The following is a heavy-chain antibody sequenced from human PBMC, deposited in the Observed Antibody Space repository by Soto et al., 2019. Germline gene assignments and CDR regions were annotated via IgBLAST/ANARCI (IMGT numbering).Heavy chain of an antibody. CDR2: ISSSSSYI. CDR1: GFTFSSYS. CDR3: ARDSSTYYDFWSGPVGFDP. J-gene: IGHJ5*02. Sequence: PGGSLRLSCAASGFTFSSYSMNWVRQAPGKGLEWVSSISSSSSYIYYADSVKGRFTISRDNAKNSLYLQMNSPRAEDTAVYYCARDSSTYYDFWSGPVGFDPWGQGTLVTVSS. V-gene: IGHV3-21*01. D-gene: IGHD3-3*01.